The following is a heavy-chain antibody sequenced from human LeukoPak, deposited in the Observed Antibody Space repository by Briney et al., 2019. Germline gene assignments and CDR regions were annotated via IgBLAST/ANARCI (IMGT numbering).Heavy chain of an antibody. Sequence: GGSLRLSCAASGFMFSIYGMNWVRQAPGKGLEWVSSISASAGSTYYADSVKGRFTISRDTSKNTLYLQMNSLRAEDTAVYYCAKGGDRGTYYFDYWGQGTLVTVSS. CDR1: GFMFSIYG. V-gene: IGHV3-23*01. D-gene: IGHD1-26*01. CDR2: ISASAGST. CDR3: AKGGDRGTYYFDY. J-gene: IGHJ4*02.